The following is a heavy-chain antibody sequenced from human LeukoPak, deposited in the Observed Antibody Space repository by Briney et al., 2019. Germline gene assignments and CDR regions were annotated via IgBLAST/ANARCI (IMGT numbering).Heavy chain of an antibody. CDR3: ARGVGVYSNYPTYYYYYYMDV. Sequence: SETLSLTCAVYGASFSGYYWSWIRQPPGKGLEWIGEINHSGSTNYIPSLKSRVTISVDTSKNQFSLKLSSVTAADTAVCYCARGVGVYSNYPTYYYYYYMDVWGKGTTVTVSS. CDR2: INHSGST. CDR1: GASFSGYY. J-gene: IGHJ6*03. D-gene: IGHD4-11*01. V-gene: IGHV4-34*01.